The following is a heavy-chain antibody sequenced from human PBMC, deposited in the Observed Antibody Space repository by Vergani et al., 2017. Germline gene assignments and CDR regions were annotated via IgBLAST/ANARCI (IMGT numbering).Heavy chain of an antibody. D-gene: IGHD1-1*01. CDR2: INTNGDYT. Sequence: EVQLLESGGDLVQPGGSLRLPCAASGFSFTTYAMSWVRQAPGKGLEWVSTINTNGDYTRYGDSVKGLFTLSRDNSKSTLYLQMKSRRAEDTAIYYCAKGGWNYWIDSWGQGTLVIVS. V-gene: IGHV3-23*01. CDR3: AKGGWNYWIDS. J-gene: IGHJ5*01. CDR1: GFSFTTYA.